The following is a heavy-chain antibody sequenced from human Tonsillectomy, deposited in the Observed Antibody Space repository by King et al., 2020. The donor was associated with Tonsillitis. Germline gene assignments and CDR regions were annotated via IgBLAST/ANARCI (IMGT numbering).Heavy chain of an antibody. D-gene: IGHD3-3*01. V-gene: IGHV3-11*01. CDR1: GFVLSGYY. J-gene: IGHJ6*02. CDR2: ITGSGSSI. CDR3: ARDWRHKAMDV. Sequence: VQLVESGGALVKPGGSLRLSCVASGFVLSGYYMTWIRQAPGKGLEWCSYITGSGSSIFYSDSVKDRFTISRDNAKNSLYLQMDSLRAEDTAVYYCARDWRHKAMDVWGQGTTVIVSS.